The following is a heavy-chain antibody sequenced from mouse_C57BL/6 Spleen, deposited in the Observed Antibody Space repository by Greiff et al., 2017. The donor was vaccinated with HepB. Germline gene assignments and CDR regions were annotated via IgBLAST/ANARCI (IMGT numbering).Heavy chain of an antibody. V-gene: IGHV1-76*01. CDR3: ARPYYYGSSYGFAY. Sequence: VKLVESGAELVRPGASVKLSCKASGYTFTDYYINWVKQRPGQGLEWIARIYPGSGNTYYNEKFKGKATLTAEKSSSTAYMQLSSLTSEDSAVYFCARPYYYGSSYGFAYWGQGTLVTVSA. D-gene: IGHD1-1*01. CDR2: IYPGSGNT. CDR1: GYTFTDYY. J-gene: IGHJ3*01.